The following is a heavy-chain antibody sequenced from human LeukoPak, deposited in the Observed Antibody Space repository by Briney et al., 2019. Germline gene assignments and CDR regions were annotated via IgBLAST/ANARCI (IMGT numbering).Heavy chain of an antibody. V-gene: IGHV5-51*01. CDR3: VRHRNWNYDY. CDR1: GDRFTTYW. Sequence: GESLKISCKGSGDRFTTYWIGWVRQMPGKGLEWMGIIYLGDSDTRYSPSFQGQVTISADKSINTVYLQWSSLKASDTAMYYCVRHRNWNYDYWGQGTLVTVSS. J-gene: IGHJ4*02. CDR2: IYLGDSDT. D-gene: IGHD1-1*01.